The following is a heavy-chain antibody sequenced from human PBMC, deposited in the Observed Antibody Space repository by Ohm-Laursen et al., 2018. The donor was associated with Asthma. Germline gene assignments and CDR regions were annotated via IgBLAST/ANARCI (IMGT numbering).Heavy chain of an antibody. CDR1: GGSFSGYY. CDR2: IKHSGST. Sequence: TLSLTCAVYGGSFSGYYWSWIRQPPGKGLEWIGEIKHSGSTNYNPSLKSRATISGDTSRNQFSLKLSSVTAADTAVYYFAREVDTATDTDAFDIWGQGTMVTVSS. J-gene: IGHJ3*02. D-gene: IGHD5-18*01. CDR3: AREVDTATDTDAFDI. V-gene: IGHV4-34*09.